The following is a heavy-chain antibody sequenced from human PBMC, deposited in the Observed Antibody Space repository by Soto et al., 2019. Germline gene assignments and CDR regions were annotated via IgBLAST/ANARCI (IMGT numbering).Heavy chain of an antibody. Sequence: ASVKVSCKASGYTFTSYGISWVRQAPGQGLEWMGWISAYNGNTNYAQKLQGRVTMTTDTSTSTAYMELRSLRSDDTAVYYCARALEPGYSSGWFDYWGQGTLVTVSS. CDR1: GYTFTSYG. D-gene: IGHD6-19*01. CDR2: ISAYNGNT. J-gene: IGHJ4*02. V-gene: IGHV1-18*01. CDR3: ARALEPGYSSGWFDY.